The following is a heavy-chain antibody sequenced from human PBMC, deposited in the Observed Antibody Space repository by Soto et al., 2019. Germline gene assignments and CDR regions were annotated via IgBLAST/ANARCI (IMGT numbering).Heavy chain of an antibody. D-gene: IGHD3-10*01. CDR2: ISYDGSNK. CDR1: GFTFSSYG. J-gene: IGHJ5*02. V-gene: IGHV3-33*01. Sequence: QVQLVESGGGVVQPGRSLRLSCAASGFTFSSYGMHWVRQAPGKGLGWVAAISYDGSNKYFVDSVKGRFTISRDNSENTLYLQMNSLTAEDTAVYYCARGMVRGPTWIAPWGQGTLVSVSS. CDR3: ARGMVRGPTWIAP.